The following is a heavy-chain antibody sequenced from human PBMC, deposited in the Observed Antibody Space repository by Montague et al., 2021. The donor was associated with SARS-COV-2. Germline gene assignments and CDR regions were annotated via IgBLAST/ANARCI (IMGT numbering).Heavy chain of an antibody. CDR1: GSISGYY. Sequence: SETLSLTCTVSGSISGYYWSWIRQSPGKGLEWIGYIYYSGSTNYNPSLKSPVTISVDTSKNQFSLKLSSVTAADTAVYYCARGDVEMATIKSGGPFYHFDYWGQGTVVIV. V-gene: IGHV4-59*13. D-gene: IGHD5-24*01. CDR3: ARGDVEMATIKSGGPFYHFDY. CDR2: IYYSGST. J-gene: IGHJ4*02.